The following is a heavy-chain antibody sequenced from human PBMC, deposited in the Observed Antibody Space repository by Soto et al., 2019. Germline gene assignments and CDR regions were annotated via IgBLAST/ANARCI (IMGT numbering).Heavy chain of an antibody. D-gene: IGHD2-2*01. CDR1: GGTFSSYT. CDR3: ASSPGYYQLLFSWFEP. J-gene: IGHJ5*02. Sequence: QVQLVQSGAEVKKPGSSVKVSCKASGGTFSSYTISWVRQAPGQGLEWMGRIIPILGIANYAQKFQGRVTITADKSPSTAYMEVSSLRSEDTAVYYCASSPGYYQLLFSWFEPWGQGTLVTVSS. CDR2: IIPILGIA. V-gene: IGHV1-69*02.